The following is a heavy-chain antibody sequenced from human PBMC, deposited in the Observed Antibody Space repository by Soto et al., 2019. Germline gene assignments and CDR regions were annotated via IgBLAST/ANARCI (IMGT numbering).Heavy chain of an antibody. CDR3: AKELDYGGNLDY. J-gene: IGHJ4*02. CDR2: ISYDGSNK. V-gene: IGHV3-30*18. CDR1: GFTFSSYG. D-gene: IGHD4-17*01. Sequence: GGSLRLSCAASGFTFSSYGMHWVRQAPGKGLEWMAVISYDGSNKYYADSVKGRFTISRDNSKNTLYLQMNSLRAEDTAVYYCAKELDYGGNLDYWGQGTLVTVSS.